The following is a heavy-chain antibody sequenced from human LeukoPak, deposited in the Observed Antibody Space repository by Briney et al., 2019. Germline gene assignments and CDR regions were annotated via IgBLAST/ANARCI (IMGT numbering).Heavy chain of an antibody. J-gene: IGHJ4*02. D-gene: IGHD3-10*01. CDR3: TRESGAFSPFGY. CDR1: GCSITTTNW. Sequence: SETLSLTCAVSGCSITTTNWWSWVRQPPGKGLEGSVEVHLNGATNYNPSLEGRISMSIDKSTNHLSMDVTSVTAADTAMYYCTRESGAFSPFGYWGQGTLVTVSS. CDR2: VHLNGAT. V-gene: IGHV4-4*02.